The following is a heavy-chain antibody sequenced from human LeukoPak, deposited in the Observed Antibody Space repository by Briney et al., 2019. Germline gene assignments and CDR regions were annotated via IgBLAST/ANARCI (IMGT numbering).Heavy chain of an antibody. CDR3: ARQYPAGNRLSHIDY. V-gene: IGHV4-39*01. CDR2: IYYSGST. D-gene: IGHD2-15*01. J-gene: IGHJ4*02. CDR1: GDSISRSSYY. Sequence: SETLSLTCTASGDSISRSSYYWGWIRQPPGKGLEWIGSIYYSGSTYDNPSLKSRVTISVDTSKNQFSLRLSSVTAADTAVYFCARQYPAGNRLSHIDYWGQGTLVTVSS.